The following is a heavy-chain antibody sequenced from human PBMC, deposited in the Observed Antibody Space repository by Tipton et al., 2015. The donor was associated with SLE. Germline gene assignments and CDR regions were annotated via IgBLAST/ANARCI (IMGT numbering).Heavy chain of an antibody. V-gene: IGHV4-39*01. CDR2: IPYTGTT. Sequence: TLSLTCTVSGASISSTTYYWGWIRQSPGKGLEWIGGIPYTGTTSFKPSLRSRVTISVDTSKNQFSLNLNSVTAADTAVYYCARQYDYWGQGTLVTVSS. J-gene: IGHJ4*02. CDR1: GASISSTTYY. CDR3: ARQYDY.